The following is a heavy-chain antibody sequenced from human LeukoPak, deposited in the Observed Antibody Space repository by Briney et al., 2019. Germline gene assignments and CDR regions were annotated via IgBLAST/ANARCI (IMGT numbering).Heavy chain of an antibody. CDR3: ARAGGDIVVVPAAIPGGWFDP. J-gene: IGHJ5*02. Sequence: SETLSLTCTVSGYSISSGYYWGWIRQPPGKGLEWIGSIYHSGSTYYNPSLKSRVTISVDTSKNQFPLKLSSVTAADPAVYYCARAGGDIVVVPAAIPGGWFDPWGQGTLVTVSS. D-gene: IGHD2-2*01. CDR2: IYHSGST. V-gene: IGHV4-38-2*02. CDR1: GYSISSGYY.